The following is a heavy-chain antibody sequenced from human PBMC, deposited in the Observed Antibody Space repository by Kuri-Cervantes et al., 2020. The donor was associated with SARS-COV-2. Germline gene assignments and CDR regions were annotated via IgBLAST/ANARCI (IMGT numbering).Heavy chain of an antibody. Sequence: GESLKISCVVSGFSLRNYGLNWLRLAPGRGLEWVAHINPIDTIYYSDSVRGRFTISRDNAKKSVYLQMNSLKDEDTAVYYCARVMPPPNYDSGYYRRLQASDSWGQGTLVTVSS. D-gene: IGHD3-22*01. J-gene: IGHJ4*02. V-gene: IGHV3-48*02. CDR1: GFSLRNYG. CDR3: ARVMPPPNYDSGYYRRLQASDS. CDR2: INPIDTI.